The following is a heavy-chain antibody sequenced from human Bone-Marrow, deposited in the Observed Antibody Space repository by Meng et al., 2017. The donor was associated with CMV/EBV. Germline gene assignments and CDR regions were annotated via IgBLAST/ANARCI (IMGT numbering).Heavy chain of an antibody. D-gene: IGHD3-3*01. CDR2: MNPNSGNT. J-gene: IGHJ6*02. CDR3: ARVKIFGVVSYNYYYYGMDV. V-gene: IGHV1-8*01. Sequence: ASVKVSCKASGYTFTSYDINWVRQATGQGLEWMGWMNPNSGNTGYAQKFQGRVTMTRNTPISTAYMELSSLRSEDTAVYYCARVKIFGVVSYNYYYYGMDVWGQGTTVTVSS. CDR1: GYTFTSYD.